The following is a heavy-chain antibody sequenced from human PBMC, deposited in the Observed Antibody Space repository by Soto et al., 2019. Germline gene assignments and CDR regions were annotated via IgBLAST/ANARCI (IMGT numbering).Heavy chain of an antibody. CDR2: ISAYNGNT. D-gene: IGHD3-9*01. Sequence: VKVSCKASGYTFTSYGISWVRQAPGQGLGWMGWISAYNGNTNYAQKLQGRVTMTTDTSTSTAYMGLRSLRSDDTAVYYCARDTSYDILTGYHRHYYDYWGQGTLVTVSS. J-gene: IGHJ4*02. CDR1: GYTFTSYG. CDR3: ARDTSYDILTGYHRHYYDY. V-gene: IGHV1-18*01.